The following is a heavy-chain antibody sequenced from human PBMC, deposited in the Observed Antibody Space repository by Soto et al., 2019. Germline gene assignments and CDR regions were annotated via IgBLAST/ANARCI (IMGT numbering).Heavy chain of an antibody. J-gene: IGHJ5*02. CDR1: GFTFTSSA. Sequence: ASVKVSCKASGFTFTSSAVQWVRQARGQRLEWIGWIVVGSGNTNYAQKFQERVTITRDMSTSTAYMKLSSLRSEDTAVYYCAAAMYYYDSSGYYHLYNWFDPWGQGTLVTVSS. CDR3: AAAMYYYDSSGYYHLYNWFDP. D-gene: IGHD3-22*01. CDR2: IVVGSGNT. V-gene: IGHV1-58*01.